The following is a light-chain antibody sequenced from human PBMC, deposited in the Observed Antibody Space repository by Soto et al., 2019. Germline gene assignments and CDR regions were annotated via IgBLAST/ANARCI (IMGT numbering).Light chain of an antibody. V-gene: IGKV3-20*01. CDR1: LSVYTN. CDR2: GAS. Sequence: TQSSATLSVSPGERATLSWRDSLSVYTNLAWYQQKPGQAPRILIYGASIRATGIPDRFSGSGSGTDFTLTISRLEPEDFALYYCQQYRTSPRTFGQGTKVDIK. CDR3: QQYRTSPRT. J-gene: IGKJ1*01.